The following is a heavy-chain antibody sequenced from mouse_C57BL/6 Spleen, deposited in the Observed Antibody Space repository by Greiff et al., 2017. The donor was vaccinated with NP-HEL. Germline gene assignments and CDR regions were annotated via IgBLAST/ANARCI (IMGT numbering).Heavy chain of an antibody. D-gene: IGHD2-4*01. CDR1: GFTFSDYG. Sequence: EVKLVESGGGLVKPGGSLKLSCAASGFTFSDYGMHWVRQAPEKGLEWVAYISSGSSTIYYADTVKGRFTISRDNAKNTLFLQMTSLRSEDTAMYYCARGPLYYDYDEDTSFCDYWGQGTTLTVSS. CDR3: ARGPLYYDYDEDTSFCDY. V-gene: IGHV5-17*01. J-gene: IGHJ2*01. CDR2: ISSGSSTI.